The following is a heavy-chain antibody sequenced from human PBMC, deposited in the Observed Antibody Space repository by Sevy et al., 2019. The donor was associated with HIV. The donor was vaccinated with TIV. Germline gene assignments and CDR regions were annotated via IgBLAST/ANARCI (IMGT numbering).Heavy chain of an antibody. D-gene: IGHD2-2*01. CDR1: GGTFSSYA. Sequence: ASVKVSCKASGGTFSSYAISWVRQAPGQGLEWMGGIIPIFGTANDAQKFQGRVTITADESTSTAYMELSSLRSEDTAVYYCARGYCSSTSCYRQNWFDPWRQGTLVTVSS. V-gene: IGHV1-69*13. J-gene: IGHJ5*02. CDR3: ARGYCSSTSCYRQNWFDP. CDR2: IIPIFGTA.